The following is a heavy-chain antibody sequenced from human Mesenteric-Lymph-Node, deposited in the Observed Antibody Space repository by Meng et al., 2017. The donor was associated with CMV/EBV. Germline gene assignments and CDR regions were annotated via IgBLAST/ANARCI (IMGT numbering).Heavy chain of an antibody. CDR3: ARDQRRPPRNPFDP. J-gene: IGHJ5*02. CDR2: ISSSSYI. V-gene: IGHV3-21*01. CDR1: GFTFSSYS. Sequence: GGSLRLSCAASGFTFSSYSMNWVRQAPGKGLEWVSSISSSSYIYYADSVKGRFTISRDNAKNSLYLQMNSLRAEDTAVYYCARDQRRPPRNPFDPWGQGTLVTVSS.